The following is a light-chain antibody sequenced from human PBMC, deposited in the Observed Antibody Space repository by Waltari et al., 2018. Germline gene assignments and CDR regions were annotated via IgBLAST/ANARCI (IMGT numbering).Light chain of an antibody. V-gene: IGKV3-20*01. CDR1: QSVRSSY. J-gene: IGKJ2*01. CDR2: GAS. CDR3: QQYVISPYT. Sequence: EIVLTQSPGTLSLFPGASAILSCRASQSVRSSYLAWYQQKPGQAPRLLIYGASSRATGIPDRFSGSGSGTDFTLTISRLEPEDFAVYYCQQYVISPYTFGQGTKLEIK.